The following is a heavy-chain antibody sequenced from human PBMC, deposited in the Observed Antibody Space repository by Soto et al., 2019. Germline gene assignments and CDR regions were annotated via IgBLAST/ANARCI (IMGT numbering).Heavy chain of an antibody. CDR2: IYYSGST. Sequence: QVQLQESGPGLVKPSQTLSLTCNVSGVSISSGGYYWSWIRQHPAKGLEWIGHIYYSGSTYYNPSLKSRVTISVDTSKNQFSLKLRSLTAADTAVYYCARGRPDDYGDPDYFDYWGQGALVTVSS. CDR1: GVSISSGGYY. V-gene: IGHV4-31*03. CDR3: ARGRPDDYGDPDYFDY. J-gene: IGHJ4*02. D-gene: IGHD4-17*01.